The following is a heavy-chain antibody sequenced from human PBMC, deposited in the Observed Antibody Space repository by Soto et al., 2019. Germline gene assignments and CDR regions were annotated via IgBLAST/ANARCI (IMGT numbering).Heavy chain of an antibody. CDR1: GGTFSSYA. CDR2: IIPIFGTA. D-gene: IGHD6-6*01. CDR3: ARCPYSSSSEGWFDP. V-gene: IGHV1-69*13. J-gene: IGHJ5*02. Sequence: SVKVSCKASGGTFSSYAISWVRQAPGQGLEWMGGIIPIFGTANYAQKFQGRVTITADESTSTAYMELSSLRSEDTAVYYCARCPYSSSSEGWFDPWGQGTLVTVSS.